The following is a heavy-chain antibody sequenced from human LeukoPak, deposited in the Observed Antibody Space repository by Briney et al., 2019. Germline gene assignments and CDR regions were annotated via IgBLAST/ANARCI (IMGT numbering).Heavy chain of an antibody. Sequence: SETLSLTCAVYGGSFSGYYWSWIRQPPGKGLEWIGEINHSGSTNYNPSLKSRVTISIDRSKNQFSLKLSSVTAADTAVYYCARAIVGATYFDYWGQGTLVTVSS. CDR3: ARAIVGATYFDY. V-gene: IGHV4-34*01. J-gene: IGHJ4*02. D-gene: IGHD1-26*01. CDR2: INHSGST. CDR1: GGSFSGYY.